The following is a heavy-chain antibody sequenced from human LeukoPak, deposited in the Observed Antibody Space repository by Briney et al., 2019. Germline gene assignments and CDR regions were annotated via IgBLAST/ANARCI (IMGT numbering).Heavy chain of an antibody. CDR2: INHSGST. D-gene: IGHD3-9*01. V-gene: IGHV4-34*01. Sequence: SETLSLTCAVNGGSFSGYYWSWIRQPPGQGLEWIGEINHSGSTNYNPSLKSRVTISVDTSKNQFSLKLSSVPAADTAVYYCARRARRYSSSKSEYYFDYWGQGTLVTVSS. CDR3: ARRARRYSSSKSEYYFDY. J-gene: IGHJ4*02. CDR1: GGSFSGYY.